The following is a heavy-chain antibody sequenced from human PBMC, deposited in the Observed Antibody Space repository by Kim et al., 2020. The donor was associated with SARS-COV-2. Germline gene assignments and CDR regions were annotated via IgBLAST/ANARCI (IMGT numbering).Heavy chain of an antibody. V-gene: IGHV3-9*01. D-gene: IGHD2-2*01. J-gene: IGHJ4*02. CDR2: ISWNSGTI. Sequence: GGSLRLSCAASGFTFDDYAMHWVRQAPGKGLEWVSGISWNSGTIGYADSVKGRFTISRDNAKNSLYLQMDSLRPEDTALYYCAKAGCSSTTCYANYWGQGTLVTVSS. CDR3: AKAGCSSTTCYANY. CDR1: GFTFDDYA.